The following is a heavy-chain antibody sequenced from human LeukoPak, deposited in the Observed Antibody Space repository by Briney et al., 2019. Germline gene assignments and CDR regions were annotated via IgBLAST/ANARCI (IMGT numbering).Heavy chain of an antibody. D-gene: IGHD4-17*01. CDR2: ISSTTGSTI. CDR3: ARDALYGDYPDY. Sequence: AGGSLRLSCAASGFIFNDYEMLWVRQAPGKGLEWLPYISSTTGSTIHYADSVKGRFTISRDNAKNSLYLQMNSLRAEDTAVYYCARDALYGDYPDYWGQGTLVTVSS. CDR1: GFIFNDYE. J-gene: IGHJ4*02. V-gene: IGHV3-48*03.